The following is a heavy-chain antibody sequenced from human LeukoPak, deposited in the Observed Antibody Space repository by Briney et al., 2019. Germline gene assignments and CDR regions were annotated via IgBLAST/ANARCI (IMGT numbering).Heavy chain of an antibody. D-gene: IGHD2-21*02. CDR1: GFTFSSYS. Sequence: GGSLRLSCAASGFTFSSYSMNWVHRAPGKGLEWVSSISSSSSYIYYADSVKGRFTISRDNAKNSLYLQMNSLRAEDTAVYYCARAISCGGDCYYFDYWGQGTLVTVSS. V-gene: IGHV3-21*01. J-gene: IGHJ4*02. CDR2: ISSSSSYI. CDR3: ARAISCGGDCYYFDY.